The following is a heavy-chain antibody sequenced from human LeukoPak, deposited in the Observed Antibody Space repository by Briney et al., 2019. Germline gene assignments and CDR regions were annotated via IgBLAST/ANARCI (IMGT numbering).Heavy chain of an antibody. Sequence: SGESLRLSCAASGFTFSSYSMNWVRQAPGKGLEWVSSISSSSSYIYYADSVKGRFTISRDNAKNSLYLQMNSLRAEDTAVYYCARDTFLSSPELIYYFDYWGQGTLVTVSS. CDR3: ARDTFLSSPELIYYFDY. D-gene: IGHD1-26*01. CDR2: ISSSSSYI. V-gene: IGHV3-21*01. CDR1: GFTFSSYS. J-gene: IGHJ4*02.